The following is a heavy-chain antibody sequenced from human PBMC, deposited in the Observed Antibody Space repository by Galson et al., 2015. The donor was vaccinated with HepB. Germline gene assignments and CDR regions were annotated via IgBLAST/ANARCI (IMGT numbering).Heavy chain of an antibody. CDR2: ISYDGSNK. J-gene: IGHJ3*02. Sequence: SLRLSCAASGFTFSSYAMHWVRQAPGKGLEWVAVISYDGSNKYYADSVKGRFTISRDNSKNTLYLQMNSLRAEDTAVYYCARVGESGKTSAFDIWGQGTMVTVSS. V-gene: IGHV3-30*04. CDR3: ARVGESGKTSAFDI. D-gene: IGHD3-3*01. CDR1: GFTFSSYA.